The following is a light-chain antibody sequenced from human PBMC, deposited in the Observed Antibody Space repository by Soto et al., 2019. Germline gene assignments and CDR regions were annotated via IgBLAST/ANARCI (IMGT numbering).Light chain of an antibody. J-gene: IGKJ1*01. CDR3: QQRSNWPPEWT. Sequence: EVVLTQSPVTLSLSPGQRATLSCRVSQSISTNLAWYQQKPGQAPRLLISDASNRATGIPARFSGSGSGTDFTLTISSLEPEDFAVYYCQQRSNWPPEWTFGQGTKVEIK. CDR2: DAS. CDR1: QSISTN. V-gene: IGKV3-11*01.